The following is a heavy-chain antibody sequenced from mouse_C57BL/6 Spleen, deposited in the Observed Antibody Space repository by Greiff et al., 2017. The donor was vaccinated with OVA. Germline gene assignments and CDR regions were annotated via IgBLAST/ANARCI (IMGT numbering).Heavy chain of an antibody. CDR3: AKHFYKMDNDY. CDR2: ISSGSSTI. J-gene: IGHJ2*01. V-gene: IGHV5-17*01. CDR1: GFTFSDYG. D-gene: IGHD1-3*01. Sequence: DVQLVESGGGLVKPGGSLKLSCAASGFTFSDYGMHWVRQAPEKGLEWVAYISSGSSTIYYADTVKGRFTISRDNAKNTLFLQMTSLRSEDTAMFNCAKHFYKMDNDYCGQSTTLTVSS.